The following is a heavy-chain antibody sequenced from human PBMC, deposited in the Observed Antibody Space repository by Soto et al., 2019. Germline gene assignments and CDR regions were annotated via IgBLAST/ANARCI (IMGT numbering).Heavy chain of an antibody. CDR3: ARSPRFFESYYFDS. D-gene: IGHD3-3*01. CDR2: IDWDDDK. CDR1: GFSLSTSGMC. J-gene: IGHJ4*02. V-gene: IGHV2-70*01. Sequence: SGPTLVNPTQTLTLTCTFSGFSLSTSGMCVSWIRQPPGKALEWLALIDWDDDKYYSTSLKTRLTISKDTSKNQVVLTMTNMDPVDTATYYCARSPRFFESYYFDSWGQGALVTVSS.